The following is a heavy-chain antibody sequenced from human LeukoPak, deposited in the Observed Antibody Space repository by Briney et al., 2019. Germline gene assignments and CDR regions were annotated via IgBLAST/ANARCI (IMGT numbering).Heavy chain of an antibody. CDR3: ARGRYSGTTYYFDY. Sequence: GSLRLSCAASGFTFITSWMSWVRQVPGKGLEWVANIKKDGSETYYVDSVKGRFTISRDNAKNSLYLQMNSLRAEDTAMYYCARGRYSGTTYYFDYWGQGTLVTVSS. V-gene: IGHV3-7*03. CDR2: IKKDGSET. D-gene: IGHD5-12*01. J-gene: IGHJ4*02. CDR1: GFTFITSW.